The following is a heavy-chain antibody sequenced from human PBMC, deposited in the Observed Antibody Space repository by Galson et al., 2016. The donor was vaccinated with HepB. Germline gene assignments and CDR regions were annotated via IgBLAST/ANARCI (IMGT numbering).Heavy chain of an antibody. Sequence: SVKVSCKASGYTFTNYGVSWVRQAPGQGLEWAGWISAYTGNTNYAKKVQGRVTMTTDTSTSTAYMELRSLRSDDTAVYYCARDVSNSWYVCLDYWGPGTLVTVSS. CDR1: GYTFTNYG. CDR2: ISAYTGNT. CDR3: ARDVSNSWYVCLDY. J-gene: IGHJ4*02. D-gene: IGHD6-13*01. V-gene: IGHV1-18*04.